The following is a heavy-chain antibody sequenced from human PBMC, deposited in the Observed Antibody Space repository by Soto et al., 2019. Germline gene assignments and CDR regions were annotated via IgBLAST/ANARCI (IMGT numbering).Heavy chain of an antibody. J-gene: IGHJ4*02. V-gene: IGHV4-59*01. D-gene: IGHD3-10*01. CDR3: ARASSSLWFGELFSKFPEPEYYFDY. Sequence: TSETLSLTCTVSGGSISSYYWSWIRQPPGKGLEWIGYIYYSGSTNYNPSLKSRVTISVDTSKNQFSLKLSSVTAADTAVYYCARASSSLWFGELFSKFPEPEYYFDYWGQGTLVTVSS. CDR1: GGSISSYY. CDR2: IYYSGST.